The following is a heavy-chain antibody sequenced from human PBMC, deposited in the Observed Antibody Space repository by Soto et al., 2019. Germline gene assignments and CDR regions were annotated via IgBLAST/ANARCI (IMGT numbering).Heavy chain of an antibody. J-gene: IGHJ4*02. CDR2: IDYSGST. Sequence: SETLSLTCTVSGGSISSYYWSWIRQPPGKGLEWIGYIDYSGSTNYNPSLKSRVTISVDTSKNQFSLKLSSVTAADTAVYYCARVGSYSSSSYFDYWGQGTLVTVSS. CDR1: GGSISSYY. CDR3: ARVGSYSSSSYFDY. D-gene: IGHD6-6*01. V-gene: IGHV4-59*01.